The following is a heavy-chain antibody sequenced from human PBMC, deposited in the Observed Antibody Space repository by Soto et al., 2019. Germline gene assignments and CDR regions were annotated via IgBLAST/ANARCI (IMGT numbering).Heavy chain of an antibody. J-gene: IGHJ4*02. V-gene: IGHV3-21*06. CDR2: ISSTTNYI. CDR3: ARESEDLTSNFDY. Sequence: GGSLGLSCAASGFTFTRYSVNWVRQAPGKGLEWVSSISSTTNYIYYGDSMKGRFTISRDNAKNSLYLEMNSLRAEDTAVYYCARESEDLTSNFDYWGQGTLVTVSS. CDR1: GFTFTRYS.